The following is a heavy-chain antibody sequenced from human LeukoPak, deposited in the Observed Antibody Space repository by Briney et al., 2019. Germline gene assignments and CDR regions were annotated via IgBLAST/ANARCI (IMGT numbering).Heavy chain of an antibody. CDR1: GGSISSSSYY. V-gene: IGHV4-39*01. Sequence: SETLSLTCTVSGGSISSSSYYWGWIRQPPGKGLEWIGSIYYRGSTYYNPSLKSRVTISVDTSKNQFSLKLSSVTAADTAVYYCARHGANWNDVFDYWGQGTLVTVSS. D-gene: IGHD1-1*01. CDR2: IYYRGST. CDR3: ARHGANWNDVFDY. J-gene: IGHJ4*02.